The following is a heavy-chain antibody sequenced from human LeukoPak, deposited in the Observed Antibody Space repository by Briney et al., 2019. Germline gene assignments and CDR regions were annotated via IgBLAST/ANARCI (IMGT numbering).Heavy chain of an antibody. CDR1: GGSFSGYY. D-gene: IGHD3-22*01. Sequence: SETLSLTCAVYGGSFSGYYWSWIRQPPGKGLEWIGEINHSGSTNYNPSLKSRVTISVDTSKNQCSLKRSSVTAADTAVYYCARGFKYYYDRWGQGTVVTVSS. CDR3: ARGFKYYYDR. J-gene: IGHJ4*02. V-gene: IGHV4-34*01. CDR2: INHSGST.